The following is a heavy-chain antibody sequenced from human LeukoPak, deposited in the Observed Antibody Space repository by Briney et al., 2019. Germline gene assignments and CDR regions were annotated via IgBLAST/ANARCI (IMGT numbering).Heavy chain of an antibody. V-gene: IGHV1-18*01. CDR3: AGAPTGDYGDYVGAFDI. Sequence: ASVKVSCKASGYTLTSYGISWVRQAPGQGLEWMGWISAYNGNTNYAQKLQGRVTMTTDTSTSTAYMELRSLRSDDTAVYYCAGAPTGDYGDYVGAFDIWGQGTMVTVSS. D-gene: IGHD4-17*01. J-gene: IGHJ3*02. CDR1: GYTLTSYG. CDR2: ISAYNGNT.